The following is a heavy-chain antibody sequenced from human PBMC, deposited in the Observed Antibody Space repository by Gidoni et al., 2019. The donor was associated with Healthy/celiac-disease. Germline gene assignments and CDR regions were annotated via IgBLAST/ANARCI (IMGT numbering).Heavy chain of an antibody. J-gene: IGHJ2*01. V-gene: IGHV4-34*01. Sequence: VQLQQWGAGLLKPSETLSLTCAVYGGSFSGYYWSWIRQPPGKGLEWIGEINHSGSTNYNPSLKSRVTISVDTSKNQFSLKLSSVTAADTAVYYCARAISHYWYFDLWGRGTLVTVSS. CDR3: ARAISHYWYFDL. CDR1: GGSFSGYY. CDR2: INHSGST.